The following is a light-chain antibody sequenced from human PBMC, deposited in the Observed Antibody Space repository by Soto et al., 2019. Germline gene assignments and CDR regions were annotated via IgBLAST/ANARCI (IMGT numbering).Light chain of an antibody. CDR2: DAS. Sequence: DIQLTQSPSSLSASVGDRVTITCQASQDISNHLNWYQQKPGKAPNLLIYDASDSETGAPSRFSGGGSETFFSFSINSLQPEDIAPYYCQKHDGVPLFGPGTKVEIK. CDR3: QKHDGVPL. CDR1: QDISNH. J-gene: IGKJ3*01. V-gene: IGKV1-33*01.